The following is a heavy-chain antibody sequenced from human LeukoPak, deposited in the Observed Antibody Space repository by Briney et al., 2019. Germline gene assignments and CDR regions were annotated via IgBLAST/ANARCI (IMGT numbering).Heavy chain of an antibody. V-gene: IGHV3-23*01. Sequence: GGSLRLSCAASGFTFSSYAMSWVRQAPGKGLEWVSAISGSGGSTYYADSVKGRFTISRDNSKNTLYLQMNSLRAEDTAVYYRAKRHIVLMVYPTDCTWDYWGQGTLVTVSS. D-gene: IGHD2-8*01. CDR3: AKRHIVLMVYPTDCTWDY. J-gene: IGHJ4*02. CDR2: ISGSGGST. CDR1: GFTFSSYA.